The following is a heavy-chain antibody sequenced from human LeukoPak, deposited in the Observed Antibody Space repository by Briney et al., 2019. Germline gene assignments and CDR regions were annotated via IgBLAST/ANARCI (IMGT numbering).Heavy chain of an antibody. CDR3: ARGPAGVVPAATIFDY. V-gene: IGHV4-34*01. Sequence: SETLSLTCAVYGGSFGGYYWSWIRQPPGKGLEWIGEINHSGSTNYNPSLKSRVTISVDTSKNQFSLKLSSVTAADTAVYYCARGPAGVVPAATIFDYWGQGTLVTVSS. CDR2: INHSGST. J-gene: IGHJ4*02. D-gene: IGHD2-2*01. CDR1: GGSFGGYY.